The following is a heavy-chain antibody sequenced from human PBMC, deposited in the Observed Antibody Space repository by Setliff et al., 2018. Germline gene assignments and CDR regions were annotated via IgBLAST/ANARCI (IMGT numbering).Heavy chain of an antibody. Sequence: SETLSLTCTVSGGSLSISNSYWGWIRQPPGKGLEWIGTIYYSGNTHYTPSLKSRVTISVDTSNNQFSLKLNSVTAADTGVYYCARGITGNYNFWSGYYNYYYYYMDVWGKGTRSPSP. V-gene: IGHV4-39*01. D-gene: IGHD3-3*01. J-gene: IGHJ6*03. CDR2: IYYSGNT. CDR3: ARGITGNYNFWSGYYNYYYYYMDV. CDR1: GGSLSISNSY.